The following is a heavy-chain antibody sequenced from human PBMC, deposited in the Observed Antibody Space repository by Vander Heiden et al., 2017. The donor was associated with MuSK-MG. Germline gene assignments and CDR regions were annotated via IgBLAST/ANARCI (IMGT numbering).Heavy chain of an antibody. CDR1: GFTVSSNY. CDR3: ARVRLCSSTSCYFFDY. Sequence: EVQLVESGGGLIQPEGSLRLSCAASGFTVSSNYMSWVRQAPGKGLEWVSVIYSGGSTYYADSVKGRFTISRDNSKNTLYLQMNSLRAEDTAVYYCARVRLCSSTSCYFFDYWGQGTLVTVSS. D-gene: IGHD2-2*01. J-gene: IGHJ4*02. V-gene: IGHV3-53*01. CDR2: IYSGGST.